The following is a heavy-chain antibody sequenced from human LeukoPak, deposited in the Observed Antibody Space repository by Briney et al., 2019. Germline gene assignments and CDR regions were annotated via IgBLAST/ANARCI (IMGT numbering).Heavy chain of an antibody. CDR2: ISPNSGGT. V-gene: IGHV1-2*02. D-gene: IGHD3-10*01. J-gene: IGHJ5*02. CDR3: ARDPSSGSGSYWWFDP. Sequence: ASVKVSCKASGYTFTGYYMHWVRQAPGQGLEWMGWISPNSGGTNYAQKFQGRVTMTRDTSISTAYMELSRLRSDDTAVYYCARDPSSGSGSYWWFDPWGQGTLVTVSS. CDR1: GYTFTGYY.